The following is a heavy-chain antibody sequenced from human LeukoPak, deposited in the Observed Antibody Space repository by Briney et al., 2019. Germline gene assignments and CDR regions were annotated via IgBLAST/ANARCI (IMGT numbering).Heavy chain of an antibody. D-gene: IGHD2-15*01. V-gene: IGHV4-31*03. CDR3: ARERTLGYCSGGSCYGSAFDI. Sequence: PSEALSLTCTVSGGSTRRGGYYWSWIRLHPGEWRGWIGYLNNRARTYYNTPLRTRFTTPVATSKNHCFLKLSAVTATTTPGYYCARERTLGYCSGGSCYGSAFDIWGQGTMVTVSS. CDR2: LNNRART. CDR1: GGSTRRGGYY. J-gene: IGHJ3*02.